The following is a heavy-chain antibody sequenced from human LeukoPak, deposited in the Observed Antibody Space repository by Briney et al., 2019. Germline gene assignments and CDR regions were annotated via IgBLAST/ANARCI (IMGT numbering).Heavy chain of an antibody. CDR2: MNPFSGVT. J-gene: IGHJ4*02. V-gene: IGHV1-2*06. CDR3: ARRGFDF. Sequence: GASVKVPCKASGYTFTGYYVHWVRQAPGQGLEWMGRMNPFSGVTYYAQKFEGRVTMTRNTSINTAYMEPSRLRSNDTAVYYCARRGFDFWGQGTLVTVSS. CDR1: GYTFTGYY.